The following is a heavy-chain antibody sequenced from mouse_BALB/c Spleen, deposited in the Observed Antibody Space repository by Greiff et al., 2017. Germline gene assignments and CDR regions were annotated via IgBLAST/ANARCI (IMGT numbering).Heavy chain of an antibody. D-gene: IGHD1-1*01. J-gene: IGHJ2*01. CDR3: ARASYYGSSSYYFDY. V-gene: IGHV3-1*02. CDR2: IHYSGST. Sequence: EVQGVESGPDLVKPSQSLSLTCTVTGYSITSGYSWHWIRQFPGNKLEWMGYIHYSGSTNYNPSLKSRISITRDTSKNQFFLQLNSVTTEDTATYYCARASYYGSSSYYFDYWGQGTTLTVSS. CDR1: GYSITSGYS.